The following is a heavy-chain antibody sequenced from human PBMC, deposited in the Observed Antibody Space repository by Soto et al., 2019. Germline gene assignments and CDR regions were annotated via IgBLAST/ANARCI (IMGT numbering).Heavy chain of an antibody. D-gene: IGHD5-18*01. V-gene: IGHV3-23*01. CDR1: GFTFSSYA. CDR2: ISGSGGST. J-gene: IGHJ4*02. CDR3: AKHSYGYEDSLDY. Sequence: EVQLLESGGGLVQPGGSLRLSCAASGFTFSSYAMSWVRQAPGKGLEWVSAISGSGGSTYYTDSVKGRFTISRDNSKNTLYLQMNSLRAEDTAVYYCAKHSYGYEDSLDYWGQGTLVTVSS.